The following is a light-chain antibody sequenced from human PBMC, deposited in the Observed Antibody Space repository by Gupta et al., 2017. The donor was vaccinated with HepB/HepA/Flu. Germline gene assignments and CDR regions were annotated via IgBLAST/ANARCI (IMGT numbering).Light chain of an antibody. V-gene: IGLV2-14*03. CDR2: NVS. CDR3: SSYTSSGSLV. J-gene: IGLJ2*01. Sequence: QSALTQPAFVPGSPGQSITVSCTGGSSDDGRYNYVSWYQQHPGKAPKLMIYNVSDRPSEVSNRFSGSKSGNTASLTISGLQTEDEADYNCSSYTSSGSLVVGGGTKVTV. CDR1: SSDDGRYNY.